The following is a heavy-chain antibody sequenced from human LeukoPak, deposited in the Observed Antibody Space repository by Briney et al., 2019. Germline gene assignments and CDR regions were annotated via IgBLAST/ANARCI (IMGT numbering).Heavy chain of an antibody. Sequence: GGSLRLSCAASGFTFSSYSMHWVRQAPGRGLGWVAVISYDGSNKYYADSVKGRFTISRGNSKNTLYLQMHSLRVEDTAVYYCAKDEFSDEFWSGYLIDYWGQGTLVTVSS. CDR2: ISYDGSNK. CDR1: GFTFSSYS. D-gene: IGHD3-3*01. V-gene: IGHV3-30*18. CDR3: AKDEFSDEFWSGYLIDY. J-gene: IGHJ4*02.